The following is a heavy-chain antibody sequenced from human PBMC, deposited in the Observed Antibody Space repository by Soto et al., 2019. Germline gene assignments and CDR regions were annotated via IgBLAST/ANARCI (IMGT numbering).Heavy chain of an antibody. Sequence: QVQLQQSGPGLVKPSQTLSLTCTVSGGSISYEYYHWTWIRQSPGKGLEWIGYIHYSGSIIYNPSFKSRVTISVDTSKNQFSLPPSSVTAADTAVYFCAREDDGGDRDYYGLDVWGQGTTVTVSS. CDR2: IHYSGSI. D-gene: IGHD2-21*02. CDR3: AREDDGGDRDYYGLDV. J-gene: IGHJ6*02. CDR1: GGSISYEYYH. V-gene: IGHV4-30-4*08.